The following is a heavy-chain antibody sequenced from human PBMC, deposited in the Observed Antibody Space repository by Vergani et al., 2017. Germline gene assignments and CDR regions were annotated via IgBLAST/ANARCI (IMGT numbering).Heavy chain of an antibody. D-gene: IGHD4-23*01. V-gene: IGHV1-18*04. CDR2: ISAYNGNT. J-gene: IGHJ6*02. CDR3: AREFRESGLRWPPDVGMDV. CDR1: GYTFTSYY. Sequence: QVQLVQSGAEVKKPGASVKVSCKASGYTFTSYYMHWVRQAPGQGLEWMGWISAYNGNTNYAQKLQGRVTMTTDTSTSTAYMELRSLGSDDTAVYYCAREFRESGLRWPPDVGMDVWGQGTTVTVSS.